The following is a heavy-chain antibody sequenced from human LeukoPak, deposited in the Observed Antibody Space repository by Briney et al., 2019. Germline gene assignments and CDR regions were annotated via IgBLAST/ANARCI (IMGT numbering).Heavy chain of an antibody. CDR2: ISAYNGNT. J-gene: IGHJ4*02. V-gene: IGHV1-18*01. CDR3: ARTTESDYWYYFDY. Sequence: GASVKVSCKASGYTFTSYGISWVRQAPGQGLEWMGWISAYNGNTNYAQKFQGRVTMTRDTSISTAYMELSRLRSDDTAVYYCARTTESDYWYYFDYWGQGTLVTVSS. CDR1: GYTFTSYG. D-gene: IGHD2-8*02.